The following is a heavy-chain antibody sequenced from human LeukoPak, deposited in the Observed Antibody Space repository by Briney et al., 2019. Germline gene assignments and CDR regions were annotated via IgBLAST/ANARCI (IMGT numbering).Heavy chain of an antibody. Sequence: ASVKVSCKASGYTFTSYYMHWVRQAPGQGLEWMGIINPSGGSTSYAQKFQGRVTMTRDTSTSTVYMELSSLRSEDTAVYYCARDQGYCSSTSCSLDPWGQGTLVTVSS. CDR3: ARDQGYCSSTSCSLDP. D-gene: IGHD2-2*01. CDR1: GYTFTSYY. V-gene: IGHV1-46*01. J-gene: IGHJ5*02. CDR2: INPSGGST.